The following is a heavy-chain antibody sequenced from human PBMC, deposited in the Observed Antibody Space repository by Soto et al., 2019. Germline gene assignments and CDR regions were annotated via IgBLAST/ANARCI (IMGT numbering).Heavy chain of an antibody. CDR3: ARKGQLVV. V-gene: IGHV3-7*01. Sequence: GGSLRLSCAASGFTFSSHWMSWVRQAPGKGLEWVANIKQDGSEKYYVDSVKGRFTISRDNAKNSLYLQMNSLRAEDTAVYYCARKGQLVVWGQGTLVTVSS. CDR1: GFTFSSHW. CDR2: IKQDGSEK. J-gene: IGHJ4*02. D-gene: IGHD2-2*01.